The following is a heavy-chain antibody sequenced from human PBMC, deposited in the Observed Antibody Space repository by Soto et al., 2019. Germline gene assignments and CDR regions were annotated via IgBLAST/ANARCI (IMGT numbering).Heavy chain of an antibody. D-gene: IGHD3-10*01. J-gene: IGHJ4*02. V-gene: IGHV1-2*02. Sequence: HVQLVQSGTEVKKPGASVRVSCMVSGYPFTTYYIHWVRQAPGQGLEWMGWMDPRSGGTVYEQKFQGRVTMTRDTSISTVYMDLSGLTSDDTALYYCATDDYGIFPYWGQGSLVTVSS. CDR2: MDPRSGGT. CDR3: ATDDYGIFPY. CDR1: GYPFTTYY.